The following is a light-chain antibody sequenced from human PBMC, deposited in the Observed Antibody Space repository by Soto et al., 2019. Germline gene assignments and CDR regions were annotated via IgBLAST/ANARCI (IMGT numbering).Light chain of an antibody. CDR3: QQYDSQYT. J-gene: IGKJ2*01. V-gene: IGKV3-20*01. CDR2: AAS. CDR1: QTVSSTS. Sequence: EIVLTQSPGTLSLSPGERATLSCRASQTVSSTSLAWYQQKPGQAPRLLIYAASSRATGIPDRFSSSVSGTDFTLTISRLEPEDFAVYYCQQYDSQYTFGQGTNLEIK.